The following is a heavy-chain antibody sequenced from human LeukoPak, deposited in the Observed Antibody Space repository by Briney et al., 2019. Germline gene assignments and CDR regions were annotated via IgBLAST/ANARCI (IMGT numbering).Heavy chain of an antibody. D-gene: IGHD3-10*01. J-gene: IGHJ4*02. CDR2: MNPNSGNT. CDR3: ARGCLWFGELPDY. Sequence: ATVKVSCKASGYTFTSYDINWVRQATGQGLEWMGWMNPNSGNTGCAQKFQGRVTITRNTSISTAYMELSSLRSEDTAVYYCARGCLWFGELPDYWGQGTLVTVSS. CDR1: GYTFTSYD. V-gene: IGHV1-8*03.